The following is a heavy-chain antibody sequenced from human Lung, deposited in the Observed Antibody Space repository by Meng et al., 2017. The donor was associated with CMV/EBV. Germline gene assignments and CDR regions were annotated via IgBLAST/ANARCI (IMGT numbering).Heavy chain of an antibody. D-gene: IGHD4-23*01. Sequence: GGSXRLXCAASGFTFSSYAMHWVRQAPGKGLEWVAVISYDGSNKYYADSVKGRFTISRDNSKNTLYLQMNSLRAEGTAVYYCARPGSYGGTPYYFDYWGQGTLVTVSS. J-gene: IGHJ4*02. V-gene: IGHV3-30-3*01. CDR3: ARPGSYGGTPYYFDY. CDR2: ISYDGSNK. CDR1: GFTFSSYA.